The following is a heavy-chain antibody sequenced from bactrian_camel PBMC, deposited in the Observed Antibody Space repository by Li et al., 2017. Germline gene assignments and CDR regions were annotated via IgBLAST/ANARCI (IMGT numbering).Heavy chain of an antibody. V-gene: IGHV3S9*01. CDR1: GVTFSDYS. J-gene: IGHJ4*01. Sequence: QVQLVESGGDLVQPGGSLNLSCTASGVTFSDYSMAWFRQVPGKERERVAGIDSDGRRTYAESVKGRFTISQDNTKNTLDLQMTNLKPDDTAMYYCAAPRSECVPGIPREKNYLYWGHGTQVTVS. CDR3: AAPRSECVPGIPREKNYLY. CDR2: IDSDGRR. D-gene: IGHD7*01.